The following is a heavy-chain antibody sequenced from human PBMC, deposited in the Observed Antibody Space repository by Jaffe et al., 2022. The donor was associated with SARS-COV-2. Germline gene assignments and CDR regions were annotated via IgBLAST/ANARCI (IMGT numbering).Heavy chain of an antibody. CDR3: ARGGDFWSGYSANWFDP. Sequence: QVQLQESGPGLVKPSQTLSLTCTVSGGSISSGGYYWSWIRQHPGKGLEWIGYIYYSGSTYYNPSLKSRVTISVDTSKNQLSLKLSSVTAADTAVYYCARGGDFWSGYSANWFDPWGQGTLVTVAS. J-gene: IGHJ5*02. V-gene: IGHV4-31*03. CDR1: GGSISSGGYY. CDR2: IYYSGST. D-gene: IGHD3-3*01.